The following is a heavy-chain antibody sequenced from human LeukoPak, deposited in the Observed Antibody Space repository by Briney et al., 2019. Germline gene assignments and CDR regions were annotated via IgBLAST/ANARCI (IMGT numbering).Heavy chain of an antibody. J-gene: IGHJ4*02. CDR2: NYYSGST. CDR1: AVSISSYY. V-gene: IGHV4-59*08. D-gene: IGHD1-26*01. Sequence: PSETLSLTCTVSAVSISSYYWSWVRQPPGKGLEWIGYNYYSGSTNSNPSLESRVTISVDTSKNQFSLKLSSVTAADTAVYYCARHGGSYSYDFWGQGTLVTVSS. CDR3: ARHGGSYSYDF.